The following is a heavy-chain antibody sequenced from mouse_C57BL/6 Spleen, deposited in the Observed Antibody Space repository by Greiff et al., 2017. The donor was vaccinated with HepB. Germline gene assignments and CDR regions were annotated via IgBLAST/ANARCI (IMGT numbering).Heavy chain of an antibody. CDR2: ILPGSGST. V-gene: IGHV1-9*01. Sequence: QVQLKESGAELMKPGASVKLSCKATGYTFTGYWIEWVKQRPGHGLEWIGEILPGSGSTNYNEKFKGKATFTADTSSNTGYMQLSSLTTEDSAIYYCARFTTVWYFDVWGTGTTVTVSS. J-gene: IGHJ1*03. D-gene: IGHD1-1*01. CDR3: ARFTTVWYFDV. CDR1: GYTFTGYW.